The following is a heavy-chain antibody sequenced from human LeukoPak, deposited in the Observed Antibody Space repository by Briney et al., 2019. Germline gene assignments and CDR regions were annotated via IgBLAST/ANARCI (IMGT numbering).Heavy chain of an antibody. Sequence: PSETLSLTCAVYGGSFSGYYWSWIRQPPGKGLEWIGEINHSGSTNYNPSLKSRVTISVDTSKNQFSLKLSSVTAADTAVYYCARNLYYYDSSGYSGGSWALGVWGKGTTVTVSS. V-gene: IGHV4-34*01. D-gene: IGHD3-22*01. CDR1: GGSFSGYY. CDR2: INHSGST. J-gene: IGHJ6*04. CDR3: ARNLYYYDSSGYSGGSWALGV.